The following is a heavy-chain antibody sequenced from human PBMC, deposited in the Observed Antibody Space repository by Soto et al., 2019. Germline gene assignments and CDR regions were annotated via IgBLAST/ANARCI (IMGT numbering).Heavy chain of an antibody. CDR1: GGSISSGGYY. V-gene: IGHV4-31*03. CDR2: IYYSGST. D-gene: IGHD3-22*01. Sequence: SETLSLTCTVSGGSISSGGYYWSWIRQHPGKGLEWIGYIYYSGSTYYNPSLKSRVTISVDTSKNQFSLKLSSVTAADTAVYYCARGLYYYDSSGYRFDYWGQGTLVTGSS. CDR3: ARGLYYYDSSGYRFDY. J-gene: IGHJ4*02.